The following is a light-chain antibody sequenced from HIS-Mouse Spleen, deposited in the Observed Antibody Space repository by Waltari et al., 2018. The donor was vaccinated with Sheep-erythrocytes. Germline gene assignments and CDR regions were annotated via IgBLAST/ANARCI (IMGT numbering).Light chain of an antibody. CDR1: SCDAGGYNY. CDR3: SSYTSSSTWV. J-gene: IGLJ3*02. CDR2: EVS. Sequence: QSALTQPASASGSPGQSITISCTGTSCDAGGYNYVSCYQQHPGKAPKLMIYEVSNRPSGVSNRFSGSKSGNTASLTISGLQAEDEADYYCSSYTSSSTWVFGGGTKLTVL. V-gene: IGLV2-14*01.